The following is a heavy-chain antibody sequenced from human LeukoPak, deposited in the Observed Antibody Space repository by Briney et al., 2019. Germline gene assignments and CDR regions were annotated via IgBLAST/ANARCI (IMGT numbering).Heavy chain of an antibody. Sequence: GGSLRLSCAASGFIFSNYAMTWVRQAPGKGLQWVSTITSGGNTYYADSAKGRFTISRDNSKNTLYLQMNSLRAEDTAVYHCAKYCSGGNCYSGLYWGQGTLVTVSS. D-gene: IGHD2-15*01. J-gene: IGHJ4*02. V-gene: IGHV3-23*01. CDR1: GFIFSNYA. CDR2: ITSGGNT. CDR3: AKYCSGGNCYSGLY.